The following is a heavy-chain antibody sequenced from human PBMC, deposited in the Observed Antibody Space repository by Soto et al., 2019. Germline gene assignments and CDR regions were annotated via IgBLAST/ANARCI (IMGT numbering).Heavy chain of an antibody. Sequence: QVQLQQWGAGLLKPSETLSLTCAVYGGSFSGYYWSWIRQPPRKGLEWVGEINHSGSTNYNPSLKSQLTISVDTAKSQFSMKLSSVPAADTAVYYCARGRGNLNFWGQGRPVTV. D-gene: IGHD3-10*01. CDR1: GGSFSGYY. J-gene: IGHJ4*02. CDR2: INHSGST. V-gene: IGHV4-34*01. CDR3: ARGRGNLNF.